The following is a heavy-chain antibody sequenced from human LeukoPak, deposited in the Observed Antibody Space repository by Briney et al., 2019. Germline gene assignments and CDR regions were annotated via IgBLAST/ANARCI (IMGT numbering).Heavy chain of an antibody. V-gene: IGHV3-48*03. CDR2: ISGTSTTI. J-gene: IGHJ4*02. CDR3: ARDPRFSYFDY. D-gene: IGHD2/OR15-2a*01. Sequence: GGSLRLSCAASGFIFSAYEMNWVRQAPGKGLEWLSSISGTSTTIYYTDSVKGRFTISRDNAKNSLYLQMNSLRAEDTAVYYCARDPRFSYFDYWGQGTLVTVSS. CDR1: GFIFSAYE.